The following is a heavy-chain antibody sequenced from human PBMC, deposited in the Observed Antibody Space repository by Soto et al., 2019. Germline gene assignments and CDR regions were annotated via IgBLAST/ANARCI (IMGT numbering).Heavy chain of an antibody. CDR3: AKGGALFLDY. Sequence: EVQVVESGGGLVQPGGSLRLSCAASGFTFSSYWMNWVRQAPGKGLVWVSRINSDGSSISYADSVKGRFTISRDNAKNTLYLQMNSLRAEDTALYYCAKGGALFLDYWGLGTLVTVSS. V-gene: IGHV3-74*01. CDR1: GFTFSSYW. D-gene: IGHD3-16*01. CDR2: INSDGSSI. J-gene: IGHJ4*02.